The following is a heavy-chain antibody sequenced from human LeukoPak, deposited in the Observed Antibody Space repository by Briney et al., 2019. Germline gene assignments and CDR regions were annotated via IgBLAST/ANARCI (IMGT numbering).Heavy chain of an antibody. J-gene: IGHJ5*01. CDR2: IIPIFGTT. D-gene: IGHD6-13*01. Sequence: SVKVSCKASGGTFSSYAISWVRQAPGQGLEWMGGIIPIFGTTKYAQNFQGRVSIAADRSTSTAYMELSSLRSDDTAVYYCAREDSSSWFAYWGQGTLVTVSS. CDR1: GGTFSSYA. V-gene: IGHV1-69*06. CDR3: AREDSSSWFAY.